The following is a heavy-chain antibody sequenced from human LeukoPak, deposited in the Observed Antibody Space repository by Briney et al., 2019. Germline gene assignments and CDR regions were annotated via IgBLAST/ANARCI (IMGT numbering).Heavy chain of an antibody. CDR3: ARVCRDGYGGAFDI. CDR1: GGTFSSYA. D-gene: IGHD5-24*01. J-gene: IGHJ3*02. Sequence: SVKVSCKASGGTFSSYAISWVRQAPGQGLEWMGGIIPIFGTANYAQKFQGRVTITTDESTSTAYMGLSSLRSEDTAVYYCARVCRDGYGGAFDIWGQGTMVTVSS. CDR2: IIPIFGTA. V-gene: IGHV1-69*05.